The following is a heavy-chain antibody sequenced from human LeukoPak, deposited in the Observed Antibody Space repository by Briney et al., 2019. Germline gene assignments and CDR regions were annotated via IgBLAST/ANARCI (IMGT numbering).Heavy chain of an antibody. J-gene: IGHJ5*01. Sequence: SETLSLTCTVSGDSTSNFYWNLIRQSPGKGLEWIGNIHYSGSSVYNPSLKSRGTISIDTSRRQFFLKLNSVTAADTAVYFCALAPNSNWFDFWGPGILVTVSS. V-gene: IGHV4-59*03. CDR1: GDSTSNFY. CDR2: IHYSGSS. D-gene: IGHD2-8*01. CDR3: ALAPNSNWFDF.